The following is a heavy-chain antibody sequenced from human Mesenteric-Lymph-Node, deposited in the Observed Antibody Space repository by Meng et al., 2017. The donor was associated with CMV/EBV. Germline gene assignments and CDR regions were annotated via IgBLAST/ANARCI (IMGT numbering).Heavy chain of an antibody. CDR3: ARALWDY. J-gene: IGHJ4*02. V-gene: IGHV3-66*02. D-gene: IGHD2-21*01. Sequence: LSLTCAASGFTVSSDYMSWVRQAPGKGLEWVAAVWKEGDSVYADSVMGRFTVSRDTSKNAVYLQMNLLMAEDTAMYYCARALWDYWGQGTLVTVSS. CDR1: GFTVSSDY. CDR2: VWKEGDS.